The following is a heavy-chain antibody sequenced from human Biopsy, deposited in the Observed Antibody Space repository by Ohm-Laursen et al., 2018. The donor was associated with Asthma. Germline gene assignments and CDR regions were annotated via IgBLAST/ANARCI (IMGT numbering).Heavy chain of an antibody. D-gene: IGHD1-14*01. V-gene: IGHV3-7*01. Sequence: SLRLSCSAFGFTFNSYWMSWVRQAPGKGLEWVANIKKDGSEEYYVDSVKGRFTISRDNAKNSLYLQMNSLRAEDTAVYYCARDGPELPTELDYWGPGTLVTVSS. J-gene: IGHJ4*02. CDR1: GFTFNSYW. CDR3: ARDGPELPTELDY. CDR2: IKKDGSEE.